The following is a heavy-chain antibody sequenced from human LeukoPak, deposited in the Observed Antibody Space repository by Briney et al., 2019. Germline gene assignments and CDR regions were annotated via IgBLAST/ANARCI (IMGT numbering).Heavy chain of an antibody. Sequence: SETLSLTCTVSGGSISSSSYYWGWIRQPPGKGLEWIGSIYYSGSTYYNPSLKSRVTISVDTSKNQFSLKLSSVTAADTAVYYCARDVYGAVAGTSFGYWGQGTLVTVSS. CDR1: GGSISSSSYY. V-gene: IGHV4-39*07. CDR3: ARDVYGAVAGTSFGY. CDR2: IYYSGST. J-gene: IGHJ4*02. D-gene: IGHD6-19*01.